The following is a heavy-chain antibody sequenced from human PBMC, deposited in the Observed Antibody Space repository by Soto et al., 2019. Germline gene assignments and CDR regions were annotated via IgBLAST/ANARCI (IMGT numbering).Heavy chain of an antibody. V-gene: IGHV4-59*01. CDR1: GGSISSYY. D-gene: IGHD6-19*01. Sequence: PSETLSLTCTVSGGSISSYYWSWIRQPPGKGLEWIGYIYYSGSTNYNPSLKSRVTISVDTSKNQFSLKLSSVTAADTAVYYCAREPADEDSSGWLRAQDAFDIWGQGTMVTVSS. CDR3: AREPADEDSSGWLRAQDAFDI. CDR2: IYYSGST. J-gene: IGHJ3*02.